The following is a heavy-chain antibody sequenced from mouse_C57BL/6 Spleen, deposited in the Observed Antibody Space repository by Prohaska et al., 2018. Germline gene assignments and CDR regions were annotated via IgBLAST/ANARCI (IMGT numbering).Heavy chain of an antibody. Sequence: EVQLQQSGAELVRPGASVKLSCTASGFNIKDDYMHWVKQRPEQGLEWIGWIDPENGDTEYASKFQGKATITADTSSNTAYLQLSSLTSEDTAVYYCTTNYGNSFAYWGQGTLVTVSA. CDR2: IDPENGDT. CDR3: TTNYGNSFAY. CDR1: GFNIKDDY. D-gene: IGHD2-1*01. J-gene: IGHJ3*01. V-gene: IGHV14-4*01.